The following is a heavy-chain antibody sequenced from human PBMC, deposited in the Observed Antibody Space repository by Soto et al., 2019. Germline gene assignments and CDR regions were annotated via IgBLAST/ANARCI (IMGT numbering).Heavy chain of an antibody. Sequence: GGSLRLSCAASGFNVGSSWMHWVRQAQGEWQQWVSRMTREGSTTDYADCVKGRVTVSRDNGKYTLYLQMNSLGAEDTAVYYCATAEVDYWGPGTLVTVSS. CDR2: MTREGSTT. CDR1: GFNVGSSW. CDR3: ATAEVDY. V-gene: IGHV3-74*01. J-gene: IGHJ4*02.